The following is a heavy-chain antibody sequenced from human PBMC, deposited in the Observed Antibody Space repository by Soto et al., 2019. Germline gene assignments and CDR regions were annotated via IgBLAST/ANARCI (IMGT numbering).Heavy chain of an antibody. J-gene: IGHJ4*02. CDR3: VTWGTQPPDSD. V-gene: IGHV4-30-4*01. CDR2: IHNSGSP. CDR1: GASIYNGGYF. D-gene: IGHD3-16*01. Sequence: SETLSLTCSVSGASIYNGGYFWSWIRQSPGKGLEWIGHIHNSGSPYNNPSLKSRVTISADTSMNQFSLALTSVTAADTAMYYCVTWGTQPPDSDRGQGTLVTVSS.